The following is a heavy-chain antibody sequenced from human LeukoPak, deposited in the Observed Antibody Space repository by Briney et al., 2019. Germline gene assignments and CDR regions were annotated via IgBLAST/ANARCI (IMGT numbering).Heavy chain of an antibody. Sequence: ASVKVSCKASGYTFTNYGINWVRQAPGQGLEWMGWISAYTGNTSYAQKLQGRVTMTTDTSTSTAYMELRSLRSDDTAVYYCARVNTMILDAFDIWGQGTMVTVSS. CDR1: GYTFTNYG. J-gene: IGHJ3*02. CDR2: ISAYTGNT. D-gene: IGHD3-22*01. V-gene: IGHV1-18*01. CDR3: ARVNTMILDAFDI.